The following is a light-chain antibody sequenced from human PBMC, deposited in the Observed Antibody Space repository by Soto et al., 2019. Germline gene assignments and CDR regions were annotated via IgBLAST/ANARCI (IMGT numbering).Light chain of an antibody. CDR1: QSLVHSDGNTY. V-gene: IGKV2-24*01. J-gene: IGKJ2*01. CDR3: MQATQFPHT. CDR2: KIS. Sequence: DIVMTQTPLSSPVTLGQPASISCRSSQSLVHSDGNTYLNWLQQRPGQPPRLLIYKISTRFSGVPDRFSGGGAGTDFTLKISRVEAEDVEVYYCMQATQFPHTFGQGTKMEIK.